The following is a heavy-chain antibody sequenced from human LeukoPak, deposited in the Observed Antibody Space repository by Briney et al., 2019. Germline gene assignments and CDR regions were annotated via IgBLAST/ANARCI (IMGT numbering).Heavy chain of an antibody. J-gene: IGHJ6*02. CDR2: ISYDGSNK. CDR3: AKDAGSGACMDV. V-gene: IGHV3-30*18. D-gene: IGHD3-10*01. Sequence: GGSLRLSCAASGFTFSSYGMHWVRQAPGKGLEWVAVISYDGSNKYYADSVKGQFTISRDNSKNTLYLQMNSLRAEDTAVYYCAKDAGSGACMDVWGQGTTVTVSS. CDR1: GFTFSSYG.